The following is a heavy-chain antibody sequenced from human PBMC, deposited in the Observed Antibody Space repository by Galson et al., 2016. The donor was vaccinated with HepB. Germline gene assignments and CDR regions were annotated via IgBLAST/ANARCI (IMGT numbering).Heavy chain of an antibody. CDR3: ARSPRSSFRADV. J-gene: IGHJ6*02. CDR2: INANSGGT. Sequence: SVKVSCKASGFIFTDYFIHWVRQVRGEGLEWMGWINANSGGTQSVQKFRGSVTMTKDASVTTSYMELRGLTSDDTAVYYCARSPRSSFRADVWGQGTTVIVS. CDR1: GFIFTDYF. V-gene: IGHV1-2*04.